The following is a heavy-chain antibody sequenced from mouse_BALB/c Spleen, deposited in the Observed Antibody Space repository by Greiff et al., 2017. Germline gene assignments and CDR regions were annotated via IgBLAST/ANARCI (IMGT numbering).Heavy chain of an antibody. Sequence: EVQLVESGGGLVKPGGSLKLSCAASGFAFSSYDMSWVRQTPEKRLEWVAYISSGGGSTYYPDTVKGRFTISRDNAKNTLYLQMSSLRSEDTAMYYCAESYDYDAWFAYWGQGTLVTVSA. CDR2: ISSGGGST. V-gene: IGHV5-12-1*01. CDR3: AESYDYDAWFAY. CDR1: GFAFSSYD. D-gene: IGHD2-4*01. J-gene: IGHJ3*01.